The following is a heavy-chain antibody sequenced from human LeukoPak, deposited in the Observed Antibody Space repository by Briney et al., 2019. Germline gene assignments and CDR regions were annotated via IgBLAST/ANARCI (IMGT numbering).Heavy chain of an antibody. J-gene: IGHJ4*02. CDR1: GYSPTDLS. CDR2: FDPEDGEP. V-gene: IGHV1-24*01. CDR3: AKSHGDYGLLDY. D-gene: IGHD4-17*01. Sequence: GASVKVSRKVSGYSPTDLSLHWVGQAPGKRLEWMGGFDPEDGEPIYAQKFQGRLSMTEDTSKDTGYMELRTLRSEDTALYYCAKSHGDYGLLDYWGQGTLVTVSS.